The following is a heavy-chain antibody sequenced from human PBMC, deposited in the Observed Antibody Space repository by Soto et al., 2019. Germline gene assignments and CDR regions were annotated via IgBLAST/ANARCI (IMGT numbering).Heavy chain of an antibody. CDR3: ARTAAGTRVEGMDV. V-gene: IGHV3-30-3*01. D-gene: IGHD6-19*01. CDR2: ISYDGSNK. Sequence: QVQLVESGGGVVQPGRSLRLSCAASGFTFSSYAMHWVRQAPGKGLEWVAVISYDGSNKYYADSVKGRFTISRDNSKNTRYLQMNSLRAEDTAVYYCARTAAGTRVEGMDVWCQGTTVTVSS. J-gene: IGHJ6*02. CDR1: GFTFSSYA.